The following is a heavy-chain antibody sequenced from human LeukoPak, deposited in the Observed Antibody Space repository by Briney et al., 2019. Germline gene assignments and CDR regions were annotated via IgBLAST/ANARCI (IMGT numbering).Heavy chain of an antibody. D-gene: IGHD2-8*02. V-gene: IGHV3-30*18. CDR2: ISFCGNNQ. Sequence: SLTLSCAASGFTFSSYGMLWVRHAPGKGLEWVAVISFCGNNQYYADSVKGLFTISRDNSKNRLYLKMNSLRAEDTAVYYCAKDHYDTGGAYSFDPWGQGTLVTVSS. J-gene: IGHJ5*02. CDR3: AKDHYDTGGAYSFDP. CDR1: GFTFSSYG.